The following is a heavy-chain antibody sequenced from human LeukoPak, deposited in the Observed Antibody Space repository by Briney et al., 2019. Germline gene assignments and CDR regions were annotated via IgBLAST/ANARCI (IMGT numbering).Heavy chain of an antibody. CDR3: ARDEASVTGKRVDY. Sequence: ASVKVSCKASGYTFTSHGISWVRQAPGQGLEWMGWISGYNGNTNYAQKFQGRVTMTTDTSTSTAYMEVRSLRSDDTAAYYCARDEASVTGKRVDYWGQGTLVTVSS. D-gene: IGHD6-19*01. V-gene: IGHV1-18*01. J-gene: IGHJ4*02. CDR1: GYTFTSHG. CDR2: ISGYNGNT.